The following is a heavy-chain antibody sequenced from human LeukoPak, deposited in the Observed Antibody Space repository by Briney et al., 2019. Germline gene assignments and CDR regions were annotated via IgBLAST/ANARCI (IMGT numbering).Heavy chain of an antibody. CDR3: ATSYYDSSGYYYKAEYFQH. CDR2: ISAYNGNT. D-gene: IGHD3-22*01. V-gene: IGHV1-18*01. J-gene: IGHJ1*01. Sequence: ASLKVSCKTSGYTFTDYGISWVRQAPGQGLEWMWCISAYNGNTNYARNLQGRVTMTTDTSTRTHYMELRSLRSDDTAVYFCATSYYDSSGYYYKAEYFQHWGQGTLVTVS. CDR1: GYTFTDYG.